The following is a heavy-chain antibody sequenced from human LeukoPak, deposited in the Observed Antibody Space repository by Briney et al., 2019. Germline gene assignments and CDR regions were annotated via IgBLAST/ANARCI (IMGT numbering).Heavy chain of an antibody. CDR1: GFTFSSYE. D-gene: IGHD3-3*01. V-gene: IGHV3-48*03. CDR3: TRSGNHAFDY. CDR2: ISSSGTTI. J-gene: IGHJ4*02. Sequence: GGSLRLSCAASGFTFSSYEMNWVRQAPGKGLEWLSYISSSGTTIYHADSVKGRFTISRDNAKTSLYLQMNSLRAEDTAVYYCTRSGNHAFDYWGQGTLVTVSS.